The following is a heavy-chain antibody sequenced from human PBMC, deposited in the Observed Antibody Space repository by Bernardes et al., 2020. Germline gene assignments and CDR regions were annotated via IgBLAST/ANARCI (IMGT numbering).Heavy chain of an antibody. CDR2: IYYSGTT. CDR3: ARHYGSGTYYSHFDY. CDR1: GDSVSSNIFY. J-gene: IGHJ4*02. Sequence: SETLSLTCSVSGDSVSSNIFYWGWIRQPPGKGLEWIGTIYYSGTTYYNPSLKSRVTISVDTSKNQFSLKLTFVTAADTAVYYCARHYGSGTYYSHFDYWAREPWSPSPQ. V-gene: IGHV4-39*01. D-gene: IGHD3-10*01.